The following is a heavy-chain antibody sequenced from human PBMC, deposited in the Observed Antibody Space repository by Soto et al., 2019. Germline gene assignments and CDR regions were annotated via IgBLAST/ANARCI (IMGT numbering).Heavy chain of an antibody. CDR3: AREPYGGSQYFDY. Sequence: QVHLVESGGGMVQPGTSLRLSCTASGFTFNSLSLHWVRQRPDKGLEWVAVISFDGRVTYYADFVKGRFTVSRDNSKNTIYLQVNSLRAEDTAVYYCAREPYGGSQYFDYWGQGTLVTVSS. CDR2: ISFDGRVT. V-gene: IGHV3-30*04. D-gene: IGHD2-15*01. CDR1: GFTFNSLS. J-gene: IGHJ4*02.